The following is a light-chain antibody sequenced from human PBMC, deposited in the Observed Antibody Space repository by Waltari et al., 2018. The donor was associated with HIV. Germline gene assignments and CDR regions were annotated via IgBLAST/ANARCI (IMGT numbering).Light chain of an antibody. V-gene: IGLV1-44*01. J-gene: IGLJ3*02. CDR3: AAWDDALGGQGV. CDR1: TSNLARHA. Sequence: SVLTQPPSVSATPGQTVPISCSGSTSNLARHAINCFQHLPGPATKLAIYLKNNRPAGVADRFSGSRSGTSASLAIRWLQSEDEADYYCAAWDDALGGQGVFGGGTKLTVL. CDR2: LKN.